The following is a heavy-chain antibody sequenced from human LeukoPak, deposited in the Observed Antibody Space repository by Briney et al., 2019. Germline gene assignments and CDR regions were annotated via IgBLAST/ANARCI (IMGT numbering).Heavy chain of an antibody. CDR2: VYTGGTT. CDR3: ARDSSINWSRNGMDV. D-gene: IGHD6-13*01. J-gene: IGHJ6*02. CDR1: GFTVSSYY. V-gene: IGHV3-53*01. Sequence: GGSLRLSCAASGFTVSSYYMTWVRQAPGKGLEWVSVVYTGGTTYYADSAKGRFTISRDNSENTVYLQMNSLRADDTAVYYCARDSSINWSRNGMDVWGQGTTVTVSS.